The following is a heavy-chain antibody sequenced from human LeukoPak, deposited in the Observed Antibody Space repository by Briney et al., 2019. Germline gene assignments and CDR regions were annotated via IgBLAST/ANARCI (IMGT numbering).Heavy chain of an antibody. CDR3: AKVGIVGASDAFDI. D-gene: IGHD1-26*01. V-gene: IGHV1-69*06. CDR2: IIPLFGSA. Sequence: SVKVSCKSSGGTFNNYAVSWVRQAPEQGLEWMGGIIPLFGSANYAQRFQGRVTISADKYPSTVYMDLSSLRSEDTAVYYCAKVGIVGASDAFDIWGQGTMVTVPS. CDR1: GGTFNNYA. J-gene: IGHJ3*02.